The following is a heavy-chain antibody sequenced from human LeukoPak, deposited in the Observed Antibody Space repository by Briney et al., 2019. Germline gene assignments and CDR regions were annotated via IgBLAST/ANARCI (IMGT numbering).Heavy chain of an antibody. CDR3: ARDRYGDPFDY. CDR2: IYYSGST. V-gene: IGHV4-61*01. CDR1: GXSVSSGSFY. J-gene: IGHJ4*02. D-gene: IGHD4-17*01. Sequence: SETLSLTCTVSGXSVSSGSFYWSWIRQPPGKGLEWIGYIYYSGSTNYNPSLKSRVTISIDTSKNQLSLKLSSVTAADTAVYYCARDRYGDPFDYWGQGTLVTVSS.